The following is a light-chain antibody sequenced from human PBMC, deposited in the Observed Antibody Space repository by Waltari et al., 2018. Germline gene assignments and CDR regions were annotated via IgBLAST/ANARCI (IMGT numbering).Light chain of an antibody. Sequence: DIQMTQSPSSLSASVGETVTIACRASQDISSYLAWSQQKPGKAPKPLIYYASTLERGVPSRFSGSGSGTEFTLTISSLQPEDFATYYCQQYNSAPLTFGGGTKVEIK. CDR2: YAS. J-gene: IGKJ4*01. CDR1: QDISSY. CDR3: QQYNSAPLT. V-gene: IGKV1-16*01.